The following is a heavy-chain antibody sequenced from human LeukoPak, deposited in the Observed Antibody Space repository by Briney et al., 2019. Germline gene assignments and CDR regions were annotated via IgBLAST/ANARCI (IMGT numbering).Heavy chain of an antibody. Sequence: HPGGPLRLSCAASGFTFSSYWMSWVRQAPGKGLEWAANISPDGSGTFYVDSVKGRFTISRDNAKNSLYLQMNSLRVDDTAVYYCVRSIDYWGQGTLVTVSS. CDR3: VRSIDY. CDR1: GFTFSSYW. J-gene: IGHJ4*02. CDR2: ISPDGSGT. V-gene: IGHV3-7*01.